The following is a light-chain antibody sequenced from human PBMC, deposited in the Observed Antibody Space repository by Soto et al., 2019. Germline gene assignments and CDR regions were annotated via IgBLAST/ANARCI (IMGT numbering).Light chain of an antibody. J-gene: IGKJ5*01. V-gene: IGKV1-12*01. CDR2: AAS. CDR3: QQANSFPIT. Sequence: DIQMTQSPSTLSASVGDRVTITCRASQSIKNWLAWYQQKPGKAPKLLIYAASSLQSGVPSRFSGSGSGTDFTLTISSLQPEDFATYYCQQANSFPITFGQGTRLEIK. CDR1: QSIKNW.